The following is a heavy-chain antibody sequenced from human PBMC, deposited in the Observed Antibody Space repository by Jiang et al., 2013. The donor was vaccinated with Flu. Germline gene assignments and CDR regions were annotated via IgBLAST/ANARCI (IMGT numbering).Heavy chain of an antibody. Sequence: YPGDSDTRYSPSFQGQVTISADKSISTAYLQWSSLKASDTAMYYCARQGPTRTSWSFDYWGQGTLVTVSS. D-gene: IGHD3-3*01. CDR2: YPGDSDT. V-gene: IGHV5-51*01. J-gene: IGHJ4*02. CDR3: ARQGPTRTSWSFDY.